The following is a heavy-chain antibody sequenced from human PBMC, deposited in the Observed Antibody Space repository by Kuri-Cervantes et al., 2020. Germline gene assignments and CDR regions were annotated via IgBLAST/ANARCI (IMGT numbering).Heavy chain of an antibody. J-gene: IGHJ6*03. CDR3: ARGGWLLPQRRGHYMDV. CDR1: GGSFSGYY. D-gene: IGHD3-22*01. Sequence: SETLSLTCAVYGGSFSGYYWSWIRQPPGKGLEWIGEINHSGSTNSGSTKYNPSLKSRVTISSDTSKSQFSLKLSSVTAADTAVYYCARGGWLLPQRRGHYMDVWGKGTTVTVSS. V-gene: IGHV4-34*01. CDR2: INHSGSTNSGST.